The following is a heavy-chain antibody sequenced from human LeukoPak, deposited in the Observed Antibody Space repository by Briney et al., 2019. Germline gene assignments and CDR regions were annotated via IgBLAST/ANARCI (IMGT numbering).Heavy chain of an antibody. V-gene: IGHV3-7*01. CDR1: GFTLSSYW. CDR2: IKQDGSEK. D-gene: IGHD1-26*01. CDR3: ARVRSGSHWRGKYYYYHYMDV. J-gene: IGHJ6*03. Sequence: GGSLRLSCAASGFTLSSYWMSWVRQAPGKGLEWVANIKQDGSEKYYVDSVKGRFTISRDNAKNSLHLQMNSLRAEDAAVYYCARVRSGSHWRGKYYYYHYMDVWGKGTTVTVSS.